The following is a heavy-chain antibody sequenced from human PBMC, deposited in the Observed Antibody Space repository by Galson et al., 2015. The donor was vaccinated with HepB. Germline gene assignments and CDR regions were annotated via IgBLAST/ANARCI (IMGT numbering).Heavy chain of an antibody. Sequence: SLRLSCAASGFTFSSYWMSWVRQAPGKGLEWVANIKQDGSEKYYVDSVKGRFTISRDNAKNSLYLQMNSLRAEDTAVYYCARDRKRWFGDGQYAFDIWGQGTMVTVSS. V-gene: IGHV3-7*03. CDR3: ARDRKRWFGDGQYAFDI. CDR1: GFTFSSYW. CDR2: IKQDGSEK. D-gene: IGHD3-10*01. J-gene: IGHJ3*02.